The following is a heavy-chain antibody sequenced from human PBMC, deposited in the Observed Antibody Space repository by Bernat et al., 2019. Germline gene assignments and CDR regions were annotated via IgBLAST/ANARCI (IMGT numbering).Heavy chain of an antibody. D-gene: IGHD2-15*01. J-gene: IGHJ6*02. CDR3: TTDPYCSGGSCYYYYYGMDV. CDR1: GFTFSNAW. Sequence: EVQLVESGGGLVKPGGSLRLSCAASGFTFSNAWMSWVRQAPGKGLAWGGRIKSKTDGGTTDSAAPVKGRFTISRDDSKNTLYLQMNSLKTEDTAVYYCTTDPYCSGGSCYYYYYGMDVWGQGTTVTVSS. V-gene: IGHV3-15*01. CDR2: IKSKTDGGTT.